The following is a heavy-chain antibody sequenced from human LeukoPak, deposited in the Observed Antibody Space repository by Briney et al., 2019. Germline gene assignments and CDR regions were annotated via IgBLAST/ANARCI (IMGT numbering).Heavy chain of an antibody. CDR1: GFTFSTYA. Sequence: GGSLRLSCAASGFTFSTYAMHWVRQAPGKGLEWIAVMSYDGSNKYYADSVKGRFTISRDNSKNTLYLQMNSLRSDDTAVYYCAGPGGTIFGVVRSHYYYYGMDVWGQGTTVTVSS. CDR3: AGPGGTIFGVVRSHYYYYGMDV. V-gene: IGHV3-30-3*01. CDR2: MSYDGSNK. J-gene: IGHJ6*02. D-gene: IGHD3-3*01.